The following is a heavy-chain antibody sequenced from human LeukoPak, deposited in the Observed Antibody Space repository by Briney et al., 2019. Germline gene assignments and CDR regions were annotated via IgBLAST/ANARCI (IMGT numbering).Heavy chain of an antibody. CDR3: ARMTGVGATRAFDY. D-gene: IGHD1-26*01. CDR2: IYYSGST. Sequence: SETLSLTCAVSGYSISSGNWWAWIRQPPGKGLEWIGYIYYSGSTYYNPSLKSRVTMSVDTSKNQFSLKLSSATAVDTAVYYCARMTGVGATRAFDYWGQGTLVTVSS. V-gene: IGHV4-28*01. CDR1: GYSISSGNW. J-gene: IGHJ4*02.